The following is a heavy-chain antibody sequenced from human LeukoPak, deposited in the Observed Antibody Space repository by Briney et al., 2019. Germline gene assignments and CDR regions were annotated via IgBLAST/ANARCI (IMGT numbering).Heavy chain of an antibody. CDR3: ARHEFTDTQCGFDY. V-gene: IGHV4-39*01. D-gene: IGHD2-21*01. CDR1: GGSISSSSYY. Sequence: KPSETLSLTCSVSGGSISSSSYYWGWIRQPPGKGLEWIGSIYYSGNTYNNPSLKSRVTISVDTSKNQLSLKLSSVTAADTAVYYCARHEFTDTQCGFDYWGQGTLVTVSS. CDR2: IYYSGNT. J-gene: IGHJ4*02.